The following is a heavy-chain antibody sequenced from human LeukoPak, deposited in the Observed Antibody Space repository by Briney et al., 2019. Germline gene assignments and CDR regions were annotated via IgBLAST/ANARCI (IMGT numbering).Heavy chain of an antibody. J-gene: IGHJ6*02. V-gene: IGHV3-13*01. D-gene: IGHD5-12*01. CDR3: ARDRGYSGYDWYGMDV. Sequence: HPGGSLRLSCAASGFTSSSYDMHWVRQATGKGLEWVSAIGTAGDTYYPGSVKGRFTISRENAKNSLYLQMNSLRAGDTAVYYCARDRGYSGYDWYGMDVWGQGTTVTVSS. CDR1: GFTSSSYD. CDR2: IGTAGDT.